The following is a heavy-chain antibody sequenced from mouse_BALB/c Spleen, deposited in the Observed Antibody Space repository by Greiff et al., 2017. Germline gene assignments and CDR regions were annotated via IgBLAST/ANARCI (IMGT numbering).Heavy chain of an antibody. V-gene: IGHV1-14*01. CDR2: INPYNDGT. D-gene: IGHD1-2*01. J-gene: IGHJ4*01. CDR3: ARPLRLHAMDY. CDR1: GYTFTSYV. Sequence: EVKLMESGPELVKPGASVKMSCKASGYTFTSYVMHWVKQKPGQGLEWIGYINPYNDGTKYNEKFKGKATLTSDKSSSTAYMELSSLTSEDSAVYYCARPLRLHAMDYWGQGTSVTVSS.